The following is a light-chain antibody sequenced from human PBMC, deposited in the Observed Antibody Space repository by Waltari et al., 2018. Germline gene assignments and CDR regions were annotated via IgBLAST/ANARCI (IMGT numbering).Light chain of an antibody. Sequence: QSALTQPASVSGSPGQSITISCTGTSRYVGGYNYVPWYQQHPGKAPKLMIYEVSNRPSGVSNRFSGSKSGNTASLTISGLQAEDEADYYCSSYTSSSTQVFGTGTKVTVL. CDR3: SSYTSSSTQV. J-gene: IGLJ1*01. V-gene: IGLV2-14*01. CDR2: EVS. CDR1: SRYVGGYNY.